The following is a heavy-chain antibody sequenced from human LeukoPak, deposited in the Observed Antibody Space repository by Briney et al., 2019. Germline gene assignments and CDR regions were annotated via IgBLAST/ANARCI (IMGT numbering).Heavy chain of an antibody. J-gene: IGHJ6*02. D-gene: IGHD2-15*01. CDR2: IWYDGSNK. CDR3: ARDRSLPSGMDV. Sequence: GRSLRLSCAASGFTFSSYGMHWVRQAPGKGLEWVAVIWYDGSNKYYADSVKGRFTISRDNSKNTLYLQMNSLRAEDTAVYYCARDRSLPSGMDVWGQGTTVTVSS. V-gene: IGHV3-33*01. CDR1: GFTFSSYG.